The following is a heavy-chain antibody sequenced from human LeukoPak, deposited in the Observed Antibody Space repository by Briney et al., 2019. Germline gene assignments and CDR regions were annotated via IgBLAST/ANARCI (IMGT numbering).Heavy chain of an antibody. CDR2: INHSGST. D-gene: IGHD1-14*01. J-gene: IGHJ4*02. V-gene: IGHV4-34*01. CDR3: AADSGGPFDY. Sequence: SETLSLTCAVYGGSFSGYYWSWIRQPPGKGLEWIGEINHSGSTNYNPSLKSRVTISVDTSKNQCSLKLSSVTAADTAVYYCAADSGGPFDYWGQGTLVTVSS. CDR1: GGSFSGYY.